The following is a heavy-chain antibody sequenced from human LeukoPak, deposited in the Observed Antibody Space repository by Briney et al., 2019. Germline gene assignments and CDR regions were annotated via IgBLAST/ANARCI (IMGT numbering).Heavy chain of an antibody. D-gene: IGHD2-2*01. CDR3: ARTGDIVVVPAAED. J-gene: IGHJ4*02. V-gene: IGHV4-39*01. CDR2: IYYSGST. CDR1: GRSISSSSYY. Sequence: SETLSLTCTVSGRSISSSSYYWGWIRQPPGKGLEWVGSIYYSGSTYYNPSLKSRVTISVDTSKNQFSLKLSSVTAADTAVYYCARTGDIVVVPAAEDWGQGTLVTVSS.